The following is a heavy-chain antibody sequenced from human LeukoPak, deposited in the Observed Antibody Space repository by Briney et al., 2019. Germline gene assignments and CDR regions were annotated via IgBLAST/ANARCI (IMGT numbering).Heavy chain of an antibody. CDR1: GFTFSSYA. J-gene: IGHJ6*02. D-gene: IGHD4-11*01. CDR2: ISYDGSNK. CDR3: ARDLQVYYGMDV. Sequence: GGSLRLSCAASGFTFSSYAMHWVRQAPGKGLEWVAVISYDGSNKYYADSVKGRSTISRDNSKNTLYLQMNSLRAEDTAVYYCARDLQVYYGMDVWGQGTTVTVSS. V-gene: IGHV3-30-3*01.